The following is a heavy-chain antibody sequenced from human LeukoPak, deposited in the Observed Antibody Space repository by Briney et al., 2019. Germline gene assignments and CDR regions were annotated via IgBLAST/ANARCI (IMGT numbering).Heavy chain of an antibody. Sequence: SQTLSLTCAISGDSVSNSIAAWHWIRQSPSRGLEWLGRTNYRSKWNIDYAISVQGRLTINADTSKNQFSLKLSSVTAADTAVHYCAREGKDYNFDYWGQGTLVTVSS. CDR1: GDSVSNSIAA. V-gene: IGHV6-1*01. CDR3: AREGKDYNFDY. D-gene: IGHD4-11*01. J-gene: IGHJ4*02. CDR2: TNYRSKWNI.